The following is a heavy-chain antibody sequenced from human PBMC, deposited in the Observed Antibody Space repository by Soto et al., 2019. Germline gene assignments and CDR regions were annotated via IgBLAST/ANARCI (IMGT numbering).Heavy chain of an antibody. D-gene: IGHD2-15*01. V-gene: IGHV3-48*02. J-gene: IGHJ5*02. CDR3: ARDKDVVVVAAIGPFDP. CDR2: ISSSSSTI. CDR1: GFTFSSYS. Sequence: GGSLRLSCAASGFTFSSYSINWVRQAPGKGLEWVSYISSSSSTIYYADSVKGRFTISRDNAKNSLYLQMNSLRDEDTAVYYCARDKDVVVVAAIGPFDPWGQGTRVTV.